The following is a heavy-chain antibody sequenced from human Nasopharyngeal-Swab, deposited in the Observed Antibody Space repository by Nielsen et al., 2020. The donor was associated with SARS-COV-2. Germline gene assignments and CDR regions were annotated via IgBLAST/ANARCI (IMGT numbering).Heavy chain of an antibody. CDR3: AKDALVGATGYYYYMDV. D-gene: IGHD1-26*01. CDR2: LSGSGDRT. CDR1: GFSFSSHA. J-gene: IGHJ6*03. V-gene: IGHV3-23*01. Sequence: GESLKISCAGSGFSFSSHAMSWVRQVPGKGLEWVSSLSGSGDRTNYADSVKGRFTISRDNSKNTLYLQMNSLRVEDTAVYYCAKDALVGATGYYYYMDVWGKGTTVTVSS.